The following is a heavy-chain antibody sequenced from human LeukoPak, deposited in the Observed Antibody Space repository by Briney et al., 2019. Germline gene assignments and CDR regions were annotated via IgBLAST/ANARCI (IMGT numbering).Heavy chain of an antibody. CDR2: ISGSGGST. CDR3: AKDPKSSSWALYDY. D-gene: IGHD6-13*01. V-gene: IGHV3-23*01. J-gene: IGHJ4*02. Sequence: GGSLRLSCVASGFSLSSHGMSWVRQAPGKGLEWVSAISGSGGSTYYANSVKGRFTISRDNSKNTLYLQMNSLRAEDTAVYYCAKDPKSSSWALYDYWGQGTLVTVSS. CDR1: GFSLSSHG.